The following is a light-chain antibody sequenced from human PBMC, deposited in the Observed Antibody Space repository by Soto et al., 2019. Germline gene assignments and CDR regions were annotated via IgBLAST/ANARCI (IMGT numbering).Light chain of an antibody. J-gene: IGKJ2*01. CDR2: RAC. CDR1: QSISPW. Sequence: DILMTQSPSTLSPYLGERVTITCRAIQSISPWLAWYQKKPGKAPNLLIYRACNLQTGVPSRFSGSGAVTEFTLTINSLQPDDFASYYCQQYRSRPYTFGQGIKLE. V-gene: IGKV1-5*03. CDR3: QQYRSRPYT.